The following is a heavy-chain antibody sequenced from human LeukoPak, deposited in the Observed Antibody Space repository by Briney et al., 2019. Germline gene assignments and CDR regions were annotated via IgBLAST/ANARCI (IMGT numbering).Heavy chain of an antibody. CDR1: GDSISSTTYN. J-gene: IGHJ5*02. V-gene: IGHV4-39*01. Sequence: SETLSLTCTVSGDSISSTTYNWGWIRQPPGKGLEWIGSIYYTGITYYNPSLKSRVTMSIDTSENQFSLNLNSVTAADTAVYYCARGFRYCSGGSCYPGVNWFDPWGQGTLVTVSS. CDR2: IYYTGIT. CDR3: ARGFRYCSGGSCYPGVNWFDP. D-gene: IGHD2-15*01.